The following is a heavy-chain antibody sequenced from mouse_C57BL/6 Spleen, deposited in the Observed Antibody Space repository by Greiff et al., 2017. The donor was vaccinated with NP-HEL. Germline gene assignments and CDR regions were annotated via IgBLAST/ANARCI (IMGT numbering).Heavy chain of an antibody. D-gene: IGHD1-1*01. V-gene: IGHV1-19*01. Sequence: EVQLQQSGPVLVKPGASVKMSCKASGYTFTDYYMNWVKQSHGKSLEWIGVINPYNGGTSYNQKFKGKATLTVDKSSSTAYMELNSLTSEASAVYYCARSGDYGSSYGYFDYWGQGTTLTVSS. J-gene: IGHJ2*01. CDR3: ARSGDYGSSYGYFDY. CDR2: INPYNGGT. CDR1: GYTFTDYY.